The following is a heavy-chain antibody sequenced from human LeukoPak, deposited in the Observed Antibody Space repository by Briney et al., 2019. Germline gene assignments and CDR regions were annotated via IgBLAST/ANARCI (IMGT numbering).Heavy chain of an antibody. CDR3: ARRSTSCYTGCWFDP. CDR2: IYTSGST. V-gene: IGHV4-4*07. D-gene: IGHD2-2*02. Sequence: SETLSLTCTVSGGSISSYYWSWIRQPAGKGLEWIGRIYTSGSTNYNPSLKSRVTISVDTSKNQFSLKLSSVTAADTAVYYCARRSTSCYTGCWFDPWGQGALVTVSS. J-gene: IGHJ5*02. CDR1: GGSISSYY.